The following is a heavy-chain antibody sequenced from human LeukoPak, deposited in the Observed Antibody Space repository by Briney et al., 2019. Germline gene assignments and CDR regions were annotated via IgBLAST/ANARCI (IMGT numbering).Heavy chain of an antibody. CDR3: AKSVGWVKYYFDY. CDR2: INSDGSST. CDR1: GFTFSSYW. V-gene: IGHV3-74*01. D-gene: IGHD6-19*01. J-gene: IGHJ4*02. Sequence: PGGSLRLSCAASGFTFSSYWMHWVRQAPGKGLVWVSRINSDGSSTSYADSVKGRFTISRDNSKNTLYLQMNSLRAEDTAVYYCAKSVGWVKYYFDYWGQGTLVTVSS.